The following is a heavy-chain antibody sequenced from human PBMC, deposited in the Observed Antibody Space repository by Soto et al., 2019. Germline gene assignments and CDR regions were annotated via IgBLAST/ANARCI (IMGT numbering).Heavy chain of an antibody. D-gene: IGHD6-13*01. CDR2: IWYDGSHQ. J-gene: IGHJ2*01. Sequence: QVQLVESGGGVVQPGRSLRLSCAASGFTFSDHGIHWVRQAPGKGLEWVAIIWYDGSHQYYEDSVKGRFTISRDNSKNTLYLQMNSLRAEDTAVYYCVRDPSIARAGISWYFALWGRGTVVIVSS. V-gene: IGHV3-33*01. CDR1: GFTFSDHG. CDR3: VRDPSIARAGISWYFAL.